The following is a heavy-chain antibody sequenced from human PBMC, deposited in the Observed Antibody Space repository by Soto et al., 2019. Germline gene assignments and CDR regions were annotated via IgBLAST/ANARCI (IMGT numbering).Heavy chain of an antibody. D-gene: IGHD3-22*01. CDR3: ARLANYYDSSGYLGYFDY. V-gene: IGHV3-53*01. Sequence: PGGSLRLSCAASGFTVSRNYMSWVRQAPGKGLEWVSLIYSGGSLYYADSVKGRFTISRDNSKNTLYLQMNSLRAEDTAMYYCARLANYYDSSGYLGYFDYWGQGTLVTVSS. CDR1: GFTVSRNY. J-gene: IGHJ4*02. CDR2: IYSGGSL.